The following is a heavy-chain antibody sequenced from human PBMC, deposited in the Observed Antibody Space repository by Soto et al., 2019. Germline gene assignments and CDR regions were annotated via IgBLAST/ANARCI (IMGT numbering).Heavy chain of an antibody. CDR3: VRDSRTGCSSINCYMH. D-gene: IGHD2-15*01. J-gene: IGHJ4*02. CDR1: GDSLTNNHW. V-gene: IGHV4-4*02. CDR2: IWHTGRP. Sequence: QLQLRESGPGLVQPSGTLSLTCDVSGDSLTNNHWWSWVRQAPGKGPEWIGEIWHTGRPNCNPSLKSRVAISIDKSKNQFSLKLSSVTAADTAVYYCVRDSRTGCSSINCYMHWGQGTLVTVSS.